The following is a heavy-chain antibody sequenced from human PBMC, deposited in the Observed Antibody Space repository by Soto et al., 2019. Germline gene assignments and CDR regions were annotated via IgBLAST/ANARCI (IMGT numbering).Heavy chain of an antibody. J-gene: IGHJ4*02. CDR2: ISGSGDST. CDR1: GFTFSSYA. D-gene: IGHD6-13*01. Sequence: EVQLLESGGGLVQPGGSLRLSCAASGFTFSSYAMSWVRQAPGKGLEWVSVISGSGDSTYYADSVKGRFTISRDNSKNTLYLQMNSLRAEDTAVYYCAKRGSSSYFEYWGQGTLVTVSS. V-gene: IGHV3-23*01. CDR3: AKRGSSSYFEY.